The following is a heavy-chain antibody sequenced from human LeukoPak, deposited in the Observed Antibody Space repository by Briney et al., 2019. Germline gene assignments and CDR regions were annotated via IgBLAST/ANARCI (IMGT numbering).Heavy chain of an antibody. Sequence: SETLSLTCAVYGGSFSGYYWSWIRQPPGKGLEWIGEIDHSGSTNYNPSLKSRVTISVDTSKNQFSLKLSSVTAADTAVYYCARVYGSGSYGWFDPWGQGTLVTVSS. CDR3: ARVYGSGSYGWFDP. CDR1: GGSFSGYY. CDR2: IDHSGST. D-gene: IGHD3-10*01. J-gene: IGHJ5*02. V-gene: IGHV4-34*01.